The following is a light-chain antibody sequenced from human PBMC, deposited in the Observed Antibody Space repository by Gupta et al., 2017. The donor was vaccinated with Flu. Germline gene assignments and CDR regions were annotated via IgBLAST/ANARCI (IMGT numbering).Light chain of an antibody. V-gene: IGKV4-1*01. CDR1: QSVLYSSNNKNY. CDR3: QQYYSTSST. Sequence: DIVMTQSPDSLAVSLGERATINCKSSQSVLYSSNNKNYLAWYQQKPGQPPKLLIYWASTRESGVPDRFSGSGSGTGFTLTISSLQAEDVAVYYCQQYYSTSSTFGPGTKVDIK. J-gene: IGKJ3*01. CDR2: WAS.